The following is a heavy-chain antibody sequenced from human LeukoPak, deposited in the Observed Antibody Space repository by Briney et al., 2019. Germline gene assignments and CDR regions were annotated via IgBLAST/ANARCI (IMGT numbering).Heavy chain of an antibody. V-gene: IGHV3-7*04. CDR2: IKQDGSEK. D-gene: IGHD6-6*01. J-gene: IGHJ4*02. CDR3: ARGLAALE. Sequence: PGGSLRLSCAASGFTFNDYWMSWVRQAPGKGLEWVASIKQDGSEKYSVDSVEGRFTISRDNAKNSMYLQMSSLRVEDTAVYYCARGLAALEWGQGTLVTVSS. CDR1: GFTFNDYW.